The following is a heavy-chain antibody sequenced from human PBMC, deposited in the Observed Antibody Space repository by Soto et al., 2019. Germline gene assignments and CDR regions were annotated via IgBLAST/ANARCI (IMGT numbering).Heavy chain of an antibody. Sequence: SVKVSCKASGGTFSSYAISWVRQAPGQGLEWMGGIIPIFGTANYAQKFQGRVTITADESTSTAYMELSSLRSEDTAVYYCARDPQDYGGNSGLFDYWGQGTLVTVSS. CDR2: IIPIFGTA. J-gene: IGHJ4*02. V-gene: IGHV1-69*13. CDR1: GGTFSSYA. D-gene: IGHD4-17*01. CDR3: ARDPQDYGGNSGLFDY.